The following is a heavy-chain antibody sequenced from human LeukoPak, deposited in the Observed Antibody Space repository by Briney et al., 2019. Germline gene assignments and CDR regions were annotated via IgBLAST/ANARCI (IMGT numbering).Heavy chain of an antibody. V-gene: IGHV3-53*01. D-gene: IGHD1-14*01. CDR1: GFACGSNY. CDR2: IYSGGAI. CDR3: ARRPGN. J-gene: IGHJ4*02. Sequence: GGSLRLSCVASGFACGSNYMSWVRQAPGKGLEWVSLIYSGGAIRYADSVKGRFTISRDSSKNTLFLQMNDLTVEDTARYYCARRPGNWGQGILVTVSS.